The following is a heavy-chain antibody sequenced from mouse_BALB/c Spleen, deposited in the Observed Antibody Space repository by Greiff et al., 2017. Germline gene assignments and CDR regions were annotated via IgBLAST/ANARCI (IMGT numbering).Heavy chain of an antibody. CDR1: GYTFTNYW. Sequence: QVQLQQPGAELVRPGTSVKISCKASGYTFTNYWLGWVKQRPGHGLEWIGDIYPGGGYTNYNEKFKGKATLTADTSSSTAYMQLSSLTSEDSAVYFCARWGYDGRAWFAYWGQGTLVTVSA. J-gene: IGHJ3*01. V-gene: IGHV1-63*02. D-gene: IGHD2-2*01. CDR2: IYPGGGYT. CDR3: ARWGYDGRAWFAY.